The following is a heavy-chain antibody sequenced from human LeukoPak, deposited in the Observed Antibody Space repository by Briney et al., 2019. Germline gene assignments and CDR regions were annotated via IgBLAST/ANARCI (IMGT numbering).Heavy chain of an antibody. CDR2: IYYSGST. CDR1: GGSISSSSYY. Sequence: SESLSLTCTVSGGSISSSSYYWGWIRQPPGKGLEWIGSIYYSGSTYYNPSLKSRVTISVGTSKNQFSLKLNSVTAADTAVYYCARDLYSSRTNDAFVIWGQGTMVTVSS. D-gene: IGHD6-13*01. V-gene: IGHV4-39*07. J-gene: IGHJ3*02. CDR3: ARDLYSSRTNDAFVI.